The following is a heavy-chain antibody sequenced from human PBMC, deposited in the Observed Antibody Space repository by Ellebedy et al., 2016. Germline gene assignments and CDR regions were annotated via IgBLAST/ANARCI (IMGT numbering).Heavy chain of an antibody. V-gene: IGHV4-39*01. J-gene: IGHJ5*02. CDR3: ARQLAAVGIYWFDP. CDR1: GGSISSSSYY. D-gene: IGHD6-13*01. CDR2: IYYSGST. Sequence: SETLSLTXTVSGGSISSSSYYWGWIRQPPGKGLEWIGSIYYSGSTYYNPSLKSRVTISVDTSKTQFSLKLNSVTAADTAVYYCARQLAAVGIYWFDPWGQGTLVTVSS.